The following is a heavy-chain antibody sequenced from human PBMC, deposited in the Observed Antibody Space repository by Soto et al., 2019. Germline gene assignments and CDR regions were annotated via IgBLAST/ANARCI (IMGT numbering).Heavy chain of an antibody. D-gene: IGHD2-8*01. CDR3: ARQSNGWIWYYYGMDV. J-gene: IGHJ6*02. CDR2: IYPDDSDT. CDR1: GLTSDNYW. Sequence: EVRLVQSGAEVKKPGESLKISCKASGLTSDNYWIGWVRQKPGQGLEWMGIIYPDDSDTRYSPSFQGRVTISADKSTSTAYLQWSSLKASDTALYYCARQSNGWIWYYYGMDVWGQGTMVTVS. V-gene: IGHV5-51*01.